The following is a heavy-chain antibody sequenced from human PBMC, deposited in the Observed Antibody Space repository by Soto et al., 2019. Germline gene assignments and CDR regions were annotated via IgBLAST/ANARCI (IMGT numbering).Heavy chain of an antibody. CDR1: GFTFSSYW. V-gene: IGHV3-74*01. CDR3: AREGWDSTGRYYGMDV. J-gene: IGHJ6*02. D-gene: IGHD3-10*01. CDR2: INSDGNST. Sequence: EVQLVESGGGLVQPGGSLRLSCAASGFTFSSYWMHWVRQAPGKGLVWVSRINSDGNSTSYADSVKGRFTISRDNAKNTLYLQMNTLRAEDTAVYYGAREGWDSTGRYYGMDVWVQGTTVTVSS.